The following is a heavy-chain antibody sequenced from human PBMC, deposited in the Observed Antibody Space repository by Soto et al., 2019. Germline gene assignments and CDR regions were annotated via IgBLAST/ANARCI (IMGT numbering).Heavy chain of an antibody. Sequence: PGGALRLSCAASGFTFSSYSMNWVLQAPGKGLEWVSSISSSSSYIYYADSVKGRFTISRDNAKNSLYLQMNSLRAEDTAVYYCAREGSSGNLDYWGQGTLVSVSS. CDR3: AREGSSGNLDY. CDR2: ISSSSSYI. CDR1: GFTFSSYS. D-gene: IGHD6-13*01. J-gene: IGHJ4*02. V-gene: IGHV3-21*01.